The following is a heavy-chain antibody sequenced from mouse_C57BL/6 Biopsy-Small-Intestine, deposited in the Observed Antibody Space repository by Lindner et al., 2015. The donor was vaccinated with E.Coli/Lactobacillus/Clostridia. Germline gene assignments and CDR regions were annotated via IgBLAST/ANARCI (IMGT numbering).Heavy chain of an antibody. D-gene: IGHD1-1*01. Sequence: VQLQESGGGLVQPKGSLKLSCAASGFTFNTYAMHWVRQAPGKGLEWVARIRSKGSNYATYYADSVKDRFTISRDDSQSMLYLQMNNLKTEDTAMYYCVRDSRIGIWYFDVWGTGTTVTVSS. CDR3: VRDSRIGIWYFDV. CDR1: GFTFNTYA. J-gene: IGHJ1*03. CDR2: IRSKGSNYAT. V-gene: IGHV10-3*01.